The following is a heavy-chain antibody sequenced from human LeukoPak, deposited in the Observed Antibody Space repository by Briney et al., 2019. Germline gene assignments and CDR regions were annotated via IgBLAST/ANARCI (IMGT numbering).Heavy chain of an antibody. D-gene: IGHD6-6*01. CDR1: GGTFSSYA. J-gene: IGHJ4*02. Sequence: ASVKVSCKASGGTFSSYAISWVRQAPGQGLEWMGGIIPNSGGTNYAQKFQGRVTMTRDTSISTAYMELSRLRSDDTAVYYCARGFPRRYSSSPLYYFDYWGQGTLVTVSS. CDR3: ARGFPRRYSSSPLYYFDY. V-gene: IGHV1-2*02. CDR2: IIPNSGGT.